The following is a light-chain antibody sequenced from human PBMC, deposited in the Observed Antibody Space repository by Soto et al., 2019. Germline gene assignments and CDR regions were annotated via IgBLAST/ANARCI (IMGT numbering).Light chain of an antibody. J-gene: IGLJ1*01. CDR2: EVS. CDR3: CSYAGSRV. CDR1: SSDVGSYNL. V-gene: IGLV2-23*02. Sequence: QSVLTQPASVSGSPGQSITISCTGTSSDVGSYNLVSWYQQHPGKAPKLMIYEVSKRPSGVSNRFSGSKSGNTAYLTISGLQAEDEADYYCCSYAGSRVFGTGTKVTV.